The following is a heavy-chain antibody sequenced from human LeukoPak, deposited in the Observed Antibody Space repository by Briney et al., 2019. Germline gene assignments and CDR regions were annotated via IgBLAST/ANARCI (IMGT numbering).Heavy chain of an antibody. CDR1: GSTFSSQA. J-gene: IGHJ5*02. CDR3: AAGGGNTFNP. Sequence: GGSLRLSCAASGSTFSSQALSWVRQAPGKGLEWVSSFTGSDGNIHYADSMKGRFTLSRDSSKETMYLQMISLRADDTATYYCAAGGGNTFNPWGQGILVTVSS. D-gene: IGHD1/OR15-1a*01. V-gene: IGHV3-23*01. CDR2: FTGSDGNI.